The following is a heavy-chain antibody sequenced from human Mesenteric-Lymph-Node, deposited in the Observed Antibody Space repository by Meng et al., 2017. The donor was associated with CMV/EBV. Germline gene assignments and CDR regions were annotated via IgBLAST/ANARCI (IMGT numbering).Heavy chain of an antibody. CDR2: IYWDDKK. CDR3: AHRWGLLYDFWYDYAPYYFQY. D-gene: IGHD3-16*01. Sequence: TRAVAVGWIRQTTGKELEWLALIYWDDKKRYSPSLKSRLSITKDTSKNQVVLTLTNTDPGDTATYYCAHRWGLLYDFWYDYAPYYFQYWGQGSLVTVSS. J-gene: IGHJ4*02. CDR1: TRAVA. V-gene: IGHV2-5*02.